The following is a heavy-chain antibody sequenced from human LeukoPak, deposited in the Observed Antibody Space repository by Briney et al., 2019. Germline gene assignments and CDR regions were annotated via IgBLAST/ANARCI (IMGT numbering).Heavy chain of an antibody. V-gene: IGHV3-48*01. CDR1: GFTFSSYT. CDR3: ATDSLYAFDI. J-gene: IGHJ3*02. CDR2: IRNTI. Sequence: GGSLRLSCAASGFTFSSYTMNWVRQAPGKGLEWVSYIRNTISYADSVKGRFTISRDNAKNSLYLQMNSLRGEDTAVYYCATDSLYAFDIWGQGTMVTVSS.